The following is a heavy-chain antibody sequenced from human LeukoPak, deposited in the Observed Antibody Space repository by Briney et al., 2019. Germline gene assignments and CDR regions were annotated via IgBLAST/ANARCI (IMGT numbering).Heavy chain of an antibody. Sequence: SVKVSCKASGGTFSSYAISWVRQAPGQGLEWMGGIIPIFGTANYAQKFQGRVTITADESTSTAYMELRSLRSDDTAVYYCARIHSILRTQDYWGQGTLVTVSS. J-gene: IGHJ4*02. V-gene: IGHV1-69*13. CDR1: GGTFSSYA. CDR2: IIPIFGTA. D-gene: IGHD2-21*01. CDR3: ARIHSILRTQDY.